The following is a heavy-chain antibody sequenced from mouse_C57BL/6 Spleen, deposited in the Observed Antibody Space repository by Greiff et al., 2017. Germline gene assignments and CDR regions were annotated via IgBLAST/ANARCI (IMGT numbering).Heavy chain of an antibody. CDR2: IYPGSGNT. Sequence: VQLQQSGAELVRPGASVKLSCKASGYTFTDYYINWVKQRPGQGLEWIARIYPGSGNTYYNEKFKGKATLTAEKSSSTAYMQLSSLTSEDSAVYFCARWSYDYGMDYWGQGTSVTVSS. D-gene: IGHD2-4*01. CDR3: ARWSYDYGMDY. V-gene: IGHV1-76*01. CDR1: GYTFTDYY. J-gene: IGHJ4*01.